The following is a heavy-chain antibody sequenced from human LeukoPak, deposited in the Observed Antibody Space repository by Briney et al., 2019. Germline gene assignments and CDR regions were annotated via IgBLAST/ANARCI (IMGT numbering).Heavy chain of an antibody. CDR2: SSNNGGTT. CDR1: GFTFSIFA. V-gene: IGHV3-64*04. D-gene: IGHD6-19*01. CDR3: ARAGESEGAVAAAEFDY. J-gene: IGHJ4*02. Sequence: PGVSLRLSCSASGFTFSIFAMHWVRQAPGKGLEFVSSSSNNGGTTNYADSVKGRFTISRDNSKNSLYLQMNSLRAEDTAVYYCARAGESEGAVAAAEFDYWGQGTLVTVSS.